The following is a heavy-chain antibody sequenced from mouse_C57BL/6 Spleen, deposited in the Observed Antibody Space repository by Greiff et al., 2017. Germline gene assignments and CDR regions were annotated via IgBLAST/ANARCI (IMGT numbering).Heavy chain of an antibody. D-gene: IGHD1-1*01. CDR2: IDPEDGDT. Sequence: VQLQQSGAELVRPGASVKLSCTASGFNIKDYYMHWVKQRPEQGLEWIGRIDPEDGDTEYAPKFQGKATMTADTSSNTAYLQLSSLTSEDSAVYYCTSDRYYYGSSPVSYWGQGTLVTVSA. CDR1: GFNIKDYY. J-gene: IGHJ3*01. V-gene: IGHV14-1*01. CDR3: TSDRYYYGSSPVSY.